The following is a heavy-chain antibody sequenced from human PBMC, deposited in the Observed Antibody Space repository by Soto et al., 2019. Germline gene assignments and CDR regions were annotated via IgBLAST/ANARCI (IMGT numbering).Heavy chain of an antibody. CDR2: TIPVLGVT. J-gene: IGHJ3*01. Sequence: QVQLVQSGAEVKKPGSSVRVSCKASGVTFRSYTISWVRQAPGQGLEWMGRTIPVLGVTNYAPKFQGRLTIIADEKTTSVHLELGSLRSEDRATYYSRRLINGDSDVWDFGGQGTMVIVSS. V-gene: IGHV1-69*02. CDR1: GVTFRSYT. D-gene: IGHD2-21*01. CDR3: RRLINGDSDVWDF.